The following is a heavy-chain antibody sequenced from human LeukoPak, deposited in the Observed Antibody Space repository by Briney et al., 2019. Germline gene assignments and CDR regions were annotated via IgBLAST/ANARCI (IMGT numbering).Heavy chain of an antibody. CDR1: GGSISSYY. D-gene: IGHD6-13*01. CDR3: ARHDSSSWKNWLDP. V-gene: IGHV4-59*08. CDR2: IYYSGST. Sequence: SETLSLTCTVSGGSISSYYWSWIRQPPGKGLEWIGYIYYSGSTNYNPSLKSRVTISVDTSKNHFSLRLSSVTDADTAVYYCARHDSSSWKNWLDPWGQGTLVTVSS. J-gene: IGHJ5*02.